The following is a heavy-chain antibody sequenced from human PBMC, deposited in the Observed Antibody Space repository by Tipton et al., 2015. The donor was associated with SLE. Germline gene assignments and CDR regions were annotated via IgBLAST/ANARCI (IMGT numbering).Heavy chain of an antibody. J-gene: IGHJ4*02. CDR3: ARVAVAGHFDY. Sequence: GSLRLSCAASGFTFSSYAMSWVRQAPGKGLEWVSAISGSGGSTYYADSVKGRFTISRDNSKNTLYPQMGSLRAEDMAVYYCARVAVAGHFDYWGQGTLVTVSS. D-gene: IGHD6-19*01. CDR2: ISGSGGST. V-gene: IGHV3-23*01. CDR1: GFTFSSYA.